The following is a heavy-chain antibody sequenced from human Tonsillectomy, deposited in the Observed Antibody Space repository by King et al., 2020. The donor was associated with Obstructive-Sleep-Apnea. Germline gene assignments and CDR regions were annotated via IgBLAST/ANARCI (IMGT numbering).Heavy chain of an antibody. CDR1: GYSFTDYW. J-gene: IGHJ4*02. V-gene: IGHV5-51*01. Sequence: VQLVESGAEVKKPGESLKISCKGSGYSFTDYWIVWVRQMPGKGLECMGIIYPDDSDTRYSPSFQGQVTISADKSISTAYLQWNSLKASDTAIYYCPRGQSQGFDYWGQGTLVTVSS. CDR2: IYPDDSDT. CDR3: PRGQSQGFDY.